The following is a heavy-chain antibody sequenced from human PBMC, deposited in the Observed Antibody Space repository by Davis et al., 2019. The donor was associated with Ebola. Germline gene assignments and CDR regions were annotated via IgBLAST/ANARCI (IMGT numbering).Heavy chain of an antibody. CDR1: GFTFSSYA. CDR3: AKDRIAAAGTVFYYYYGMDV. Sequence: GESLKISCAASGFTFSSYAMHWVRQAPGKGLEWVAVISYDGSNKYYADSVKGRFTISRDNSKNTLYLQMNSLRAEDTAVYYCAKDRIAAAGTVFYYYYGMDVWGKGTTVTVSS. J-gene: IGHJ6*04. V-gene: IGHV3-30-3*01. CDR2: ISYDGSNK. D-gene: IGHD6-13*01.